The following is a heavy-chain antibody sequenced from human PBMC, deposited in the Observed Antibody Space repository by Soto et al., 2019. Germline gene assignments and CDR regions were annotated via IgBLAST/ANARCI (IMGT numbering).Heavy chain of an antibody. CDR2: ISYDGSNK. J-gene: IGHJ1*01. Sequence: GGSLRLSCAASGFTFSSYGMHWVRQAPGKGLEWVAVISYDGSNKYYADSVKGRFTISRDNSKNTLHLQMNSLRAEDTAVYYCAKTPRCGTNGVCPGGHDEYFQHWGQGTLVTVSS. D-gene: IGHD2-8*01. CDR1: GFTFSSYG. CDR3: AKTPRCGTNGVCPGGHDEYFQH. V-gene: IGHV3-30*18.